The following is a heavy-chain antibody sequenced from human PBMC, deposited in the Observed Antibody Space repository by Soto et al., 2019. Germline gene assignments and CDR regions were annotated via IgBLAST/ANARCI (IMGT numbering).Heavy chain of an antibody. J-gene: IGHJ6*02. Sequence: GGSLRLSCAASGFTFSSYGMNWVRQAPGKGLEWVSSISSSSSYKNYAESVKGRFTISRDNAKNSLYLQMNSLRAEDTAVYYCARDPTDSKYYYYYGMDVWGQGTTVTVPS. V-gene: IGHV3-21*01. CDR1: GFTFSSYG. CDR2: ISSSSSYK. CDR3: ARDPTDSKYYYYYGMDV. D-gene: IGHD6-13*01.